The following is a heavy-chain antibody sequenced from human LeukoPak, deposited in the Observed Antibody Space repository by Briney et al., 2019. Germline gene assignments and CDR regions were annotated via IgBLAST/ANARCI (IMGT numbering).Heavy chain of an antibody. V-gene: IGHV4-59*01. D-gene: IGHD6-19*01. J-gene: IGHJ4*02. Sequence: SETLSLTCTVSGGSISSYYWSWLRQPPGKGLEWIGYIYYSGSANYNPSLKSRVTISVDTSKNQFSLKLSSVTAADTAVYYCARESSSGFYFHYWGQGALVTVSS. CDR2: IYYSGSA. CDR3: ARESSSGFYFHY. CDR1: GGSISSYY.